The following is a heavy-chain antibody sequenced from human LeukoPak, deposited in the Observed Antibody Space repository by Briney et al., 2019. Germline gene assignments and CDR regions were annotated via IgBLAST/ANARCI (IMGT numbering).Heavy chain of an antibody. CDR2: INSDGSST. V-gene: IGHV3-74*01. D-gene: IGHD4/OR15-4a*01. J-gene: IGHJ3*02. Sequence: GGSLRLSCAASGFTFSSYWMHWVRQAPGKGLVWVSRINSDGSSTSYADSVKGRFTISRDNAKNTLYLLMNSLRAEDTAVYYCARDASYDAFDIWGQGTMVTVSS. CDR3: ARDASYDAFDI. CDR1: GFTFSSYW.